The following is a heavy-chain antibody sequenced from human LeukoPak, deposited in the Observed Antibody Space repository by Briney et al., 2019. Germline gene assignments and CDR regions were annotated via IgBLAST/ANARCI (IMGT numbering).Heavy chain of an antibody. CDR2: SFDGGNS. J-gene: IGHJ6*03. CDR1: GVSISNTVYC. CDR3: ATTSGYRNYYYYYIDV. V-gene: IGHV4-39*01. D-gene: IGHD3-22*01. Sequence: SETLSLTCTVSGVSISNTVYCWGWIRQAPGTGLEWIGTSFDGGNSYYNPSLKSRVTMSVDGSKNQFSLTLASVTAADTAVYYCATTSGYRNYYYYYIDVWGKGTTVTVSS.